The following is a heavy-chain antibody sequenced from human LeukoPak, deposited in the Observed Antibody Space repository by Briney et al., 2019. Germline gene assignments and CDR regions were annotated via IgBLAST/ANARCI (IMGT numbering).Heavy chain of an antibody. Sequence: SETLSLTCAVYGGSFSGYYWSWIRQPPGKGLEWIGEINHSGSTNYNPSLKSRVTISVDTSKNQFSLKLSSVTAADTAVYYCARGGIAAAGTSVDYWGQGTLVTVSS. CDR2: INHSGST. CDR1: GGSFSGYY. V-gene: IGHV4-34*01. CDR3: ARGGIAAAGTSVDY. D-gene: IGHD6-13*01. J-gene: IGHJ4*02.